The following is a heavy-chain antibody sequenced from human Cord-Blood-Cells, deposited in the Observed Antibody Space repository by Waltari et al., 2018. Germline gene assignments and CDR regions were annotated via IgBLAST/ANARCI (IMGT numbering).Heavy chain of an antibody. D-gene: IGHD2-2*02. V-gene: IGHV4-59*11. CDR2: IYYSGST. CDR1: GGSISSHY. CDR3: ARKGRYCSSTSCYNVAFDI. J-gene: IGHJ3*02. Sequence: QVQLQESGPGLVKPSETLSLTCPVSGGSISSHYWIWIRQPPGKGLEWIGYIYYSGSTNYNPSLKSRVTISVDTSKNQFSLKLSSVTAADTAVYYCARKGRYCSSTSCYNVAFDIWGQGTMVTVSS.